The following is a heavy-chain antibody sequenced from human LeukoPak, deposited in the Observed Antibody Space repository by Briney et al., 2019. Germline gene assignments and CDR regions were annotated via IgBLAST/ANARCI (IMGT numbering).Heavy chain of an antibody. CDR2: IYYSGST. Sequence: SETLSLTCTVSGGSISSYYWSWIRQPPGKGLEWIGYIYYSGSTNYNPSLKSRVTISVDTSKNQFSLKLSSVTAADSAVYYCARTPDYGSKSYHYLRWFDPWGQGTQVTVSS. V-gene: IGHV4-59*12. CDR1: GGSISSYY. CDR3: ARTPDYGSKSYHYLRWFDP. D-gene: IGHD4-23*01. J-gene: IGHJ5*02.